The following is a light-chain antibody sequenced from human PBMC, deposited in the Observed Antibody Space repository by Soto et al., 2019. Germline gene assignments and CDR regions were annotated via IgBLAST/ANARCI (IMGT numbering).Light chain of an antibody. Sequence: DIQMTQSPSTLSASVGDRVTITCRASQSISSWLAWYQQKPGKAPKLPISDASSLKSGVPSRFSGSGSATEFTLTISSLQPDDFATYYCQQYNSYSRTFGQGTKVEIK. CDR3: QQYNSYSRT. CDR1: QSISSW. J-gene: IGKJ1*01. CDR2: DAS. V-gene: IGKV1-5*01.